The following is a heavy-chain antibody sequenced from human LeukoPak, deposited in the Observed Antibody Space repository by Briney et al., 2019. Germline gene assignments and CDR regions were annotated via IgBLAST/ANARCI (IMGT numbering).Heavy chain of an antibody. CDR3: AKDLISTNYYDSSGYYLDY. J-gene: IGHJ4*02. V-gene: IGHV3-23*01. CDR2: SSGGGENT. CDR1: GFTFSIYG. Sequence: GGTLRLSCAASGFTFSIYGMSWVRQAPGEGLEWVSGSSGGGENTYYADSVKGRFTISRDNSKNSLYLQMNSLRAEDTAVYYCAKDLISTNYYDSSGYYLDYWGQGTLVTVSS. D-gene: IGHD3-22*01.